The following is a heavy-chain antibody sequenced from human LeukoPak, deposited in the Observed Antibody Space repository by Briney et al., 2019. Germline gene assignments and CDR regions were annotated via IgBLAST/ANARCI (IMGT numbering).Heavy chain of an antibody. V-gene: IGHV3-9*01. CDR3: AKDPIYQLESFDY. Sequence: PGGSLRLSCAASGFTFDDYAMHWVRQAPGKGLEWVSGISWNSGSIGYADSVKGRFTISRDNAKNSLYLQMNSLRAEDTALYYCAKDPIYQLESFDYWGQGTLVTVSS. CDR2: ISWNSGSI. D-gene: IGHD2-2*01. J-gene: IGHJ4*02. CDR1: GFTFDDYA.